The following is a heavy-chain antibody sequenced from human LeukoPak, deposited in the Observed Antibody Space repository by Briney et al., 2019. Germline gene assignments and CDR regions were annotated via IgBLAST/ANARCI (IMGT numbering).Heavy chain of an antibody. CDR3: AKDRLRGYSGSQAYYYYYGMDV. CDR2: ISYDGSNK. V-gene: IGHV3-30*18. CDR1: GFTFSSYG. J-gene: IGHJ6*02. D-gene: IGHD5-12*01. Sequence: GRSLRLSCAASGFTFSSYGMHWVRQAPGKGLEWVAVISYDGSNKYYADSVKGRFTISRDNSKNTLYLQMNSLRAEDTAVYYCAKDRLRGYSGSQAYYYYYGMDVWGQGTTVTVSS.